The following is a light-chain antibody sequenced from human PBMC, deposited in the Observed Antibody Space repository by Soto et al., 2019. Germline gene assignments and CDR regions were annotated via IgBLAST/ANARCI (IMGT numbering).Light chain of an antibody. CDR1: QSVSSY. J-gene: IGKJ4*01. V-gene: IGKV3-11*01. CDR2: DAS. Sequence: EIVLTQSPATLSLSPGERATLSCRASQSVSSYLAWYKQKPGQAPRLLIYDASNRATGIPARFSGSGSGTDFTLTISSLEPEDSAVYYCQQRSNWPLTFGGGTKVEIK. CDR3: QQRSNWPLT.